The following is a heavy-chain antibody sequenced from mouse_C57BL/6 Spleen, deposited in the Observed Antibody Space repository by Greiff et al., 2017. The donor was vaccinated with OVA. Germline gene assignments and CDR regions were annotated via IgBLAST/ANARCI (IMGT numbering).Heavy chain of an antibody. Sequence: EVQLQQSGPELVKPGASVKISCKASGYTFTDYYMNWVKQSHGKSLEWIGDINPNNGGTSYNQKFKGKATLTVDKSSSTAYMELRSLTSEDSAVYYCARGTNWGFDYWGQGTTLTVSS. CDR3: ARGTNWGFDY. J-gene: IGHJ2*01. D-gene: IGHD4-1*01. CDR1: GYTFTDYY. CDR2: INPNNGGT. V-gene: IGHV1-26*01.